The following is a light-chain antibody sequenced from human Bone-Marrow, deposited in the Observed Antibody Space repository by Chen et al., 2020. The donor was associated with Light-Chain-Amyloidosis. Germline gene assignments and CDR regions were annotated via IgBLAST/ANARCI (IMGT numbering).Light chain of an antibody. CDR3: AAWDDSLNGLV. J-gene: IGLJ3*02. V-gene: IGLV1-44*01. Sequence: QSVLTHPLSASGTPGQRVTISCSGSSSNIGSNTVNWYQQLPGTAPKLLIYSNNQRPSGVPDRFSGSKSGTSASLAISGLQSEDEADYYCAAWDDSLNGLVFGGGTKLTVL. CDR1: SSNIGSNT. CDR2: SNN.